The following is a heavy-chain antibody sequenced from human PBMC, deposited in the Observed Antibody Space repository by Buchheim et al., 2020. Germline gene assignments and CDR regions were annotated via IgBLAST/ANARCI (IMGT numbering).Heavy chain of an antibody. V-gene: IGHV1-2*02. D-gene: IGHD1-26*01. J-gene: IGHJ5*02. Sequence: QVQLVQSGAEVKRSGASVKVSCKASGYTFTGYYMHWVRQAPGQGLEWMGWINPNTGGTNYAQKFQGRVTMTRDTSVSTAYMELSRLRSDDTAVYYCARDSEEYGSGTYGNPWGQGTL. CDR1: GYTFTGYY. CDR3: ARDSEEYGSGTYGNP. CDR2: INPNTGGT.